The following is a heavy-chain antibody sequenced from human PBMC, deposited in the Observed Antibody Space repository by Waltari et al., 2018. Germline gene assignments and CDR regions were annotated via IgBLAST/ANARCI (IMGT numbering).Heavy chain of an antibody. CDR1: GYTFTTST. V-gene: IGHV1-3*01. CDR2: IIGGSGDT. Sequence: QVQLVQSGAEVKKPGASVKVSCKASGYTFTTSTMQWVRQAPGQRPEWMGWIIGGSGDTQYSKKFEGRITITRDTPASIAYLELSSLRSEDTAVYFCGREAREGRAPMAYFDYWGQGTLVTVSS. D-gene: IGHD3-10*01. J-gene: IGHJ4*02. CDR3: GREAREGRAPMAYFDY.